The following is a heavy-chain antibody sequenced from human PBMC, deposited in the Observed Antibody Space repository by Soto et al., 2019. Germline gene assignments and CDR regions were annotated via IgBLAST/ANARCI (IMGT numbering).Heavy chain of an antibody. V-gene: IGHV4-34*01. J-gene: IGHJ4*02. CDR2: INHSGST. Sequence: SDTLSLTCAVYGGSFSGHFWSWIRPPPGKGLEWIGEINHSGSTNFNASLKSRVTISVDTSKNQFSLKVNSLTAADTAVYYCARGISMIVEAQRDAPDKYYFDSWGQGTVVTVS. CDR1: GGSFSGHF. CDR3: ARGISMIVEAQRDAPDKYYFDS. D-gene: IGHD3-22*01.